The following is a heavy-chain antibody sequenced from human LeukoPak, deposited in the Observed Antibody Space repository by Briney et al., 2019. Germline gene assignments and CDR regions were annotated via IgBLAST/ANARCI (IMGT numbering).Heavy chain of an antibody. CDR2: VRFDGTHT. V-gene: IGHV3-30*02. CDR3: AKPSGSGVDY. CDR1: GFGFSTHD. J-gene: IGHJ4*02. Sequence: GGSLRLSCGASGFGFSTHDMHWVRQTPGKGLEWVAFVRFDGTHTYYADSVMGRFTISRDNSKNTLYLQMSGLRHEDTATYYCAKPSGSGVDYWGQGTRVTVAS. D-gene: IGHD1-26*01.